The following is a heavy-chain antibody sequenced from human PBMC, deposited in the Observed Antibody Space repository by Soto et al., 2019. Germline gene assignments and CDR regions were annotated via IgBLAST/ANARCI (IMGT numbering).Heavy chain of an antibody. D-gene: IGHD2-15*01. CDR1: GGSISSGGYY. CDR3: ARHGTFWGDTPRWVDP. CDR2: IYYSGST. Sequence: ASETLSLTCTVSGGSISSGGYYWSWIRQHPGKGLEWIGYIYYSGSTYYNPSLKSRVTISADTSKNQLSLRLTLVTAADTAVYFCARHGTFWGDTPRWVDPWGQGSLVTVSS. J-gene: IGHJ5*02. V-gene: IGHV4-31*03.